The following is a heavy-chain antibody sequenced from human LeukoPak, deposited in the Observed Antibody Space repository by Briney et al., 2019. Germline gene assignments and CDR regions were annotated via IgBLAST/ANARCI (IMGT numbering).Heavy chain of an antibody. CDR1: GYSFTAYY. D-gene: IGHD2-2*01. Sequence: ASVKVSCKASGYSFTAYYVHWVRPAPGQGLEWMGWNNPDNSGTKYAQKFQGRVTMTTDTAIRTAYFELSRLRSDDTAVYYCASGLNPPSTSCWGQGTQVTVSS. CDR3: ASGLNPPSTSC. CDR2: NNPDNSGT. J-gene: IGHJ4*02. V-gene: IGHV1-2*02.